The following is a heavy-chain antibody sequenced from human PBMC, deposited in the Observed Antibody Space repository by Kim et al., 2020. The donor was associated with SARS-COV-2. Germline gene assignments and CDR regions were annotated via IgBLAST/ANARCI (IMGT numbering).Heavy chain of an antibody. D-gene: IGHD6-13*01. Sequence: SEKGRFTISSDNSTITLYLQMNSLRAEDTAAYYCVRDLSPIAAAPYYFDYWGQGTLVTVSS. CDR3: VRDLSPIAAAPYYFDY. V-gene: IGHV3-30*01. J-gene: IGHJ4*02.